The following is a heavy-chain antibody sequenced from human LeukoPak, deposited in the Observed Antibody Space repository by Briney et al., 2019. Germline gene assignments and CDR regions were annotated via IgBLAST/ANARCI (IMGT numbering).Heavy chain of an antibody. CDR2: ISSSSSTI. CDR3: ARVLVGASDY. D-gene: IGHD1-26*01. CDR1: GFTFSSYN. J-gene: IGHJ4*02. V-gene: IGHV3-48*02. Sequence: GGSLRLSCAASGFTFSSYNMNWVRQAPGKGLEWVSYISSSSSTIYYADSVKGRFTISRDNAKNSLYLQVNSLRDEDTAVYYCARVLVGASDYWGQGTLVTVSS.